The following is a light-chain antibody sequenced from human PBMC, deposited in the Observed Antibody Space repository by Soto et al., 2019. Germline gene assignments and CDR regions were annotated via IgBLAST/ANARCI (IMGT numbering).Light chain of an antibody. J-gene: IGKJ5*01. Sequence: DIQMTQSPSSLSASVGDRVTITCRASQNIYNFFVWYQQKPGRAPRLLIHSASTLQSGVLSRFSGAGSVTEFTLTLNTLQPEEFDTYYCQQSYSDPPITFGQGTRLEI. CDR2: SAS. V-gene: IGKV1-39*01. CDR3: QQSYSDPPIT. CDR1: QNIYNF.